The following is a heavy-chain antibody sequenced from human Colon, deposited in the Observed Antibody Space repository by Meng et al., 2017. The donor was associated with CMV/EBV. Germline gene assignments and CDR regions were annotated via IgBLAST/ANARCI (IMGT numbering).Heavy chain of an antibody. CDR3: ARGNRDSSVREYFQH. Sequence: SGYTFTSFDNKWVRPAAGQGLGWMGWMNPNNSNTDYAQTFQSRVTITRNTSINTAYMELSSLRSEDTAVYYCARGNRDSSVREYFQHWSQGTLVTVSS. CDR2: MNPNNSNT. D-gene: IGHD3-22*01. V-gene: IGHV1-8*03. J-gene: IGHJ1*01. CDR1: GYTFTSFD.